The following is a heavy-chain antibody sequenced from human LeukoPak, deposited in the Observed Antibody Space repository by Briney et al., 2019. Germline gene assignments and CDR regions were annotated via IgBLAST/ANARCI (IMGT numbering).Heavy chain of an antibody. CDR1: GYSFTSYW. CDR3: ARLRGAFPGYY. CDR2: IYPGDSDT. D-gene: IGHD3-16*01. Sequence: GESLKISCKGSGYSFTSYWMGWVRQMPGKGLEWMGIIYPGDSDTRYSPSFQGQVTISADKSISTAYLKRSSLNSSDTAMYYCARLRGAFPGYYWGQGTLVTVSS. J-gene: IGHJ4*02. V-gene: IGHV5-51*01.